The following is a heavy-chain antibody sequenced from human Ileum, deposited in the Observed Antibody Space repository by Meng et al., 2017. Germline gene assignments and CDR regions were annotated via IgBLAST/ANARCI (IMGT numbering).Heavy chain of an antibody. CDR2: FFYGGTT. V-gene: IGHV4-39*01. CDR3: ARHGAFRSHLDD. CDR1: GGSISSRTSY. J-gene: IGHJ4*02. D-gene: IGHD3-3*02. Sequence: QLQLQESGPGLVKTSETLSLTCSVSGGSISSRTSYWGWIRQPPGMGLEWIVSFFYGGTTYYNPSLESRVTTSVDTSKSQFSLNLKSVSAADTAVYFCARHGAFRSHLDDWGQGTLVTVSS.